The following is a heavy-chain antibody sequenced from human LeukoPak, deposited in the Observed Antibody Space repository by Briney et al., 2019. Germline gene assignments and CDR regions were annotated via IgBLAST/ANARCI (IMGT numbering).Heavy chain of an antibody. J-gene: IGHJ4*02. V-gene: IGHV3-7*01. CDR1: GFTLSDYW. D-gene: IGHD4-23*01. Sequence: PGGSLRLSCAASGFTLSDYWMSWVRQAPGKGLEWVAYINQDGSEKAYVDSVRGRFTISRDNAKNSLFLQMNTLGADDAAVYYCARGSVVAPNFDFWGQGTLVTVSS. CDR3: ARGSVVAPNFDF. CDR2: INQDGSEK.